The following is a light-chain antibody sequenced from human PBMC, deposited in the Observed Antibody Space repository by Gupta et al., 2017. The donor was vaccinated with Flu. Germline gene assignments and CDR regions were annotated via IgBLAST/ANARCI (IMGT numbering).Light chain of an antibody. Sequence: QVASRYSFAWFQQNAGQAPRPLLYAAANRATGLPDRFSGRGSGTDFTLPLSRLEHEEFAVYFCKYYGRTPWTFG. J-gene: IGKJ1*01. V-gene: IGKV3-20*01. CDR3: KYYGRTPWT. CDR2: AAA. CDR1: QVASRYS.